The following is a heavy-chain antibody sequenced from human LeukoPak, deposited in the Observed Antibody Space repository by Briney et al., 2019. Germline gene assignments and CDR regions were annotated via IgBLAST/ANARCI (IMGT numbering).Heavy chain of an antibody. CDR3: ASVDPSMGTTY. Sequence: SETLSLTCAVSGYSISSGYYWGWIRQPPGKGLEWIGSIYHSGTTYYNPSLKSRVTISLDTSKYQFSLRLSSVTAADTAVYYCASVDPSMGTTYWRQGTLVTVSS. V-gene: IGHV4-38-2*01. D-gene: IGHD5-18*01. J-gene: IGHJ4*02. CDR2: IYHSGTT. CDR1: GYSISSGYY.